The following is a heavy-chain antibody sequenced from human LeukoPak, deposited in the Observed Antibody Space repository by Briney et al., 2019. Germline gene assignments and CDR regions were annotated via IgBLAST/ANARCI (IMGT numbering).Heavy chain of an antibody. CDR2: IYYSGNT. CDR1: GGSISSGGYS. CDR3: ARDHGRYYDSSGLAFDI. J-gene: IGHJ3*02. V-gene: IGHV4-61*08. D-gene: IGHD3-22*01. Sequence: SETLSLTCAVSGGSISSGGYSWSWIRQPPGKGLEWIGYIYYSGNTNYNPSLKSRVTISVDTSKNQFSLKLSSVTAADTAVYYCARDHGRYYDSSGLAFDIWGQGTMVTVSS.